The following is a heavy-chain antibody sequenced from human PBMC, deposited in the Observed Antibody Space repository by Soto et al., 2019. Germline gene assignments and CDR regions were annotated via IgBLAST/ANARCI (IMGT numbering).Heavy chain of an antibody. CDR2: IIPIFGRA. V-gene: IGHV1-69*01. J-gene: IGHJ6*02. CDR3: ARDPMVRGVTYYYYGMDV. D-gene: IGHD3-10*01. CDR1: GGTFSSYA. Sequence: QVQLVQSGAEVKKPGSSVKVSCKASGGTFSSYAISWVRQAPGQGLEWMGGIIPIFGRANYAQKFQGRVTITADESTSPAYMELSSLRSEDTAVYYCARDPMVRGVTYYYYGMDVWGQGTTVTVSS.